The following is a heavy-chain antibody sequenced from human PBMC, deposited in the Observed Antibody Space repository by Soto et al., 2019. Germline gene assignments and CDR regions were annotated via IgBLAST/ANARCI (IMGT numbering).Heavy chain of an antibody. CDR3: ARDRTDSGYYTDSPDA. Sequence: GSSVKVSCKASGGTFGSDAITWVRQAPGQGLEWVGRIIPIFGTTNYAQNLQGRVTISADKSTLTSYMELHSLTSDDTALYYCARDRTDSGYYTDSPDAWGEGTQVTVSS. CDR2: IIPIFGTT. V-gene: IGHV1-69*06. CDR1: GGTFGSDA. J-gene: IGHJ1*01. D-gene: IGHD3-22*01.